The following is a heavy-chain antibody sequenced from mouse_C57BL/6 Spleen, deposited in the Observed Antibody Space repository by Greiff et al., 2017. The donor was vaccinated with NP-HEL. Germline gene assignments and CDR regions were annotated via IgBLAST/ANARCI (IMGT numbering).Heavy chain of an antibody. V-gene: IGHV7-3*01. CDR3: ARSDYGDYAMDY. CDR2: IRNKANGYTT. D-gene: IGHD2-4*01. CDR1: GFTFTDYY. J-gene: IGHJ4*01. Sequence: EVKLVESGGGLVQPGGSLSLSCAASGFTFTDYYMSWVRQPPGKALEWLGFIRNKANGYTTEYSASVKGRFTISRDNSQSILYLQMNALRAEDSATYYCARSDYGDYAMDYWGQGTSVTVSS.